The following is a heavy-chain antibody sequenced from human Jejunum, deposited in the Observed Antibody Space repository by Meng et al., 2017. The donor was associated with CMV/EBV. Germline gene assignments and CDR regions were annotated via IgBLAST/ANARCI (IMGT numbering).Heavy chain of an antibody. Sequence: TFRSYAMSWVRQAPGKGLEWVSSISYTGGSTYYADSVKGRFTISRDNAKNTLYLQMNSLRGEDTAVYYCAKDAWGNSGSDPYLGSWGQGTLVTVSS. CDR3: AKDAWGNSGSDPYLGS. J-gene: IGHJ5*02. CDR1: TFRSYA. V-gene: IGHV3-23*01. D-gene: IGHD5-12*01. CDR2: ISYTGGST.